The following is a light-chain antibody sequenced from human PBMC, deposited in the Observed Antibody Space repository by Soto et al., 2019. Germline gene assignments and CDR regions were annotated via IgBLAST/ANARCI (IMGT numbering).Light chain of an antibody. CDR3: QQYNNWPWT. Sequence: EIVLTQSPATVSLSPGESATLSCRASQSVSSNLAWYQQKPGQAPRLLIYGASTRATGIPARFSGSGSGTEFTLTISSLQSEDFAVYYCQQYNNWPWTFGQGTKVEIK. CDR1: QSVSSN. J-gene: IGKJ1*01. CDR2: GAS. V-gene: IGKV3-15*01.